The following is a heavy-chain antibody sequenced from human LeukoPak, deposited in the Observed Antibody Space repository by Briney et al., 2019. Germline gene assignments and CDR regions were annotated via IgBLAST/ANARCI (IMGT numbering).Heavy chain of an antibody. CDR1: EFTFRDYW. V-gene: IGHV3-7*01. CDR3: AREGGDWFDP. CDR2: IKQDGKKR. J-gene: IGHJ5*02. D-gene: IGHD3-16*01. Sequence: GGSLRLSCAASEFTFRDYWMSWVRQAPGKGLEWVANIKQDGKKRFYVDSVKGRFIISRDNAKDSLYLQMNSLRVEDTAVYYCAREGGDWFDPWGQGTLVTVS.